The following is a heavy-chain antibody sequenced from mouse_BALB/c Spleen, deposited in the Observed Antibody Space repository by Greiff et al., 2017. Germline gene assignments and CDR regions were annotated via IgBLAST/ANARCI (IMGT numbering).Heavy chain of an antibody. CDR3: ARQDYPYAMDY. Sequence: EVQRVESGGGLVKLGGSLKLSCAASGFAFSSYDMSWVRQTPEKRLEWVAYISSGGGSTYYPDTVKGRFTISRDNAKNTLYLQMSSLKSEDTAMYYCARQDYPYAMDYWGQGTSVTVSS. D-gene: IGHD5-5*01. J-gene: IGHJ4*01. CDR1: GFAFSSYD. CDR2: ISSGGGST. V-gene: IGHV5-12-1*01.